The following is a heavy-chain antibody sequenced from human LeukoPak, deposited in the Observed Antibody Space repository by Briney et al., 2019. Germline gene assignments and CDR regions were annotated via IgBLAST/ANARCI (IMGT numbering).Heavy chain of an antibody. V-gene: IGHV3-74*01. Sequence: GGSLRLSCAASEFTFNNYWMHWVRQAPGKGLVWVSRIKNDGKITTYADSVKGRFTTSRDNSKNTLYLQINSLRAEDTAIYYCAKDVWWSVSWGQGTLVTVSS. D-gene: IGHD2-8*02. CDR3: AKDVWWSVS. J-gene: IGHJ5*02. CDR2: IKNDGKIT. CDR1: EFTFNNYW.